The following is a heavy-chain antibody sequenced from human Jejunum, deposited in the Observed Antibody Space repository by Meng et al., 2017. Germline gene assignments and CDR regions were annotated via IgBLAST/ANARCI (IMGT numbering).Heavy chain of an antibody. CDR1: GFTFSSYT. CDR3: AKEAPGTFDL. Sequence: VRLVDSGGNLVPPGGSLRLSWAASGFTFSSYTLGWVRQAPGKGLEWVSVITGSGGYTHYADSVKGRFTISRDNSKNTLYLQMNSLRAEDTAVYYCAKEAPGTFDLWGQGTLVTVSS. J-gene: IGHJ4*01. CDR2: ITGSGGYT. V-gene: IGHV3-23*04.